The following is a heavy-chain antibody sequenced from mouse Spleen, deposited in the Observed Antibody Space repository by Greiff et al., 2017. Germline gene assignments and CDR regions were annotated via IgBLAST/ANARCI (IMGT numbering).Heavy chain of an antibody. D-gene: IGHD1-1*01. J-gene: IGHJ2*01. CDR3: ARQWNYYYGSSQYYFDY. CDR1: GFTFSSYG. CDR2: ISSGGSYT. Sequence: EVQGVESGGDLVKPGGSLKLSCAASGFTFSSYGMSWVRQTPDKRLEWVATISSGGSYTYYPDSVKGRFTISRDNAKNTLYLQMSSLKSEDTAMYYCARQWNYYYGSSQYYFDYWGQGTTLTVSS. V-gene: IGHV5-6*01.